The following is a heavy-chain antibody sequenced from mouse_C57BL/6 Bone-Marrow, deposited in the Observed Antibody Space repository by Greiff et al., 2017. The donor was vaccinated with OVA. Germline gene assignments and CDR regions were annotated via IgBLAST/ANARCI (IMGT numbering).Heavy chain of an antibody. J-gene: IGHJ2*01. Sequence: VQLQQSGPELVKPGASVKISCKASGYAFSSSWMNWVKQRPGQGLEWIGRIYPGDGDTNYNGKFKGKATLTADKSSSTAYMQLSSLTSEDSAVYFCARRDRGGYYFDYWGQGTTRTVSS. CDR1: GYAFSSSW. V-gene: IGHV1-82*01. CDR2: IYPGDGDT. CDR3: ARRDRGGYYFDY.